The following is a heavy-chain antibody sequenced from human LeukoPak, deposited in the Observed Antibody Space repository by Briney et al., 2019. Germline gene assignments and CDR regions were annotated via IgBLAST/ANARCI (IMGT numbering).Heavy chain of an antibody. CDR3: ARGYCSSTSCYGRAYFDY. CDR1: GGSISSGGYY. V-gene: IGHV4-30-2*01. CDR2: IYHSGST. D-gene: IGHD2-2*01. Sequence: SETLSLTCTVSGGSISSGGYYWSWIRQPPGKGLEWIGYIYHSGSTYYNPSLKSRVTMSVDRSKNQFSLKLSSVTAADTAVYYCARGYCSSTSCYGRAYFDYWGQGTLVTVSS. J-gene: IGHJ4*02.